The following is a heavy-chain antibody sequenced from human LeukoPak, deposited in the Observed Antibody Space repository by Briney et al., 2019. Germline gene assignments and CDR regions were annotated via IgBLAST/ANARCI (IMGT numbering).Heavy chain of an antibody. CDR3: AKAPPCFCSGSYECYYYMDV. Sequence: PGGSLRLSXAASGFSFSSYAMSWVRQAPGKGLEWVSIISSSGGNTNYADSVKGRFTISRDNSKSTMSLQMNSLRAEDTAVYYCAKAPPCFCSGSYECYYYMDVWGKGTTVTVSS. CDR1: GFSFSSYA. J-gene: IGHJ6*03. V-gene: IGHV3-23*01. CDR2: ISSSGGNT. D-gene: IGHD3-3*01.